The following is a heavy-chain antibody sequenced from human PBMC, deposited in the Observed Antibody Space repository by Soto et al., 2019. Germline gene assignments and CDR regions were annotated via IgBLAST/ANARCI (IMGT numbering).Heavy chain of an antibody. J-gene: IGHJ4*02. V-gene: IGHV4-59*01. CDR3: ARAFGSTMPSLF. CDR2: IYYSGST. Sequence: PSETLSLTCTVSGGYISSYYWTCIRQPPGKGLEWIGYIYYSGSTNYNPSLKSRVTMSIDTSKNQFSLKLSSVTAADTAVYYCARAFGSTMPSLFWGQGTLVTVSS. CDR1: GGYISSYY. D-gene: IGHD2-2*01.